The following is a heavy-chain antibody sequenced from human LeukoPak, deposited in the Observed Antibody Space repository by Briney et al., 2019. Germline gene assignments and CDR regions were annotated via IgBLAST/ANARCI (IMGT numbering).Heavy chain of an antibody. Sequence: PGGSLRLSCAASGFTFSSYEMNWVRQAPGKGLEGVSYISSSGSTIYYADSVKGRFTISRDNAKNTLYLQMNSLRAEDTAVYYCATPTGSGSYLAFDYWGQGTLVTVSS. J-gene: IGHJ4*01. CDR3: ATPTGSGSYLAFDY. V-gene: IGHV3-48*03. D-gene: IGHD1-26*01. CDR1: GFTFSSYE. CDR2: ISSSGSTI.